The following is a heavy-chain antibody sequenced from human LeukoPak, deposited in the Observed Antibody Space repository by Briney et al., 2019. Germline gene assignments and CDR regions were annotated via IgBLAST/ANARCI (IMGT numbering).Heavy chain of an antibody. J-gene: IGHJ4*02. CDR3: ARKRSFDL. CDR2: IYYSESA. V-gene: IGHV4-59*02. Sequence: PSETLSLTCTVSGDSASSYYWSWIRQPPGKRREWIGCIYYSESATYNPSLKSRVTISLDTSKNQFFLKLSSVTAADTAVYYCARKRSFDLWGQGTLVTVSS. D-gene: IGHD3-9*01. CDR1: GDSASSYY.